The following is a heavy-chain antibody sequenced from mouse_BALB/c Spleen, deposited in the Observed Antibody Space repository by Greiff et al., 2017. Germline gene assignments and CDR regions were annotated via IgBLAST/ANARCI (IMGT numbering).Heavy chain of an antibody. J-gene: IGHJ4*01. V-gene: IGHV1S137*01. CDR1: GYTFTDYA. Sequence: VQLQQSGAELVRPGVSVKISCKGSGYTFTDYAMHWVKQSHAKSLEWIGVISTYYGDASYNQKFKGKATMTVDKSSSTAYMELARLTSEDSAFYYCARSGTTVVADYAMDYWGQGTSVTVSS. CDR2: ISTYYGDA. CDR3: ARSGTTVVADYAMDY. D-gene: IGHD1-1*01.